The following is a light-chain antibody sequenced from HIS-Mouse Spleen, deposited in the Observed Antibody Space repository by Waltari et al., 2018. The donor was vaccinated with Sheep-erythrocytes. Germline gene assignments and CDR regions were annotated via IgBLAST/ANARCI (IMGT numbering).Light chain of an antibody. J-gene: IGLJ1*01. CDR1: HSDAGCFKY. CDR2: DVS. V-gene: IGLV2-11*01. CDR3: CSYAGSYNHV. Sequence: QSALTQPRSVSGSPGQSVPIPRTGTHSDAGCFKYAFWYQQHPGKAPKLMIYDVSKRPSGVPDRFSGSKSGNTASLTISGLQAEDEADYYCCSYAGSYNHVFATGTKVTVL.